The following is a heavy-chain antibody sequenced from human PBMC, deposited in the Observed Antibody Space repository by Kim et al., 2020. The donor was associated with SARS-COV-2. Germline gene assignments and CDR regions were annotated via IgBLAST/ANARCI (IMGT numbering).Heavy chain of an antibody. V-gene: IGHV4-39*01. D-gene: IGHD2-8*02. CDR2: IYYSGST. CDR1: GGSISSSSYY. CDR3: ARGGGCTGGVCYSHDY. Sequence: SETLSLTCTVSGGSISSSSYYWGWIRQPPGKGLEWIGSIYYSGSTYYNPSLKSRVTISVDTSKNQFSLKLSSVTAADTAVYYCARGGGCTGGVCYSHDY. J-gene: IGHJ4*01.